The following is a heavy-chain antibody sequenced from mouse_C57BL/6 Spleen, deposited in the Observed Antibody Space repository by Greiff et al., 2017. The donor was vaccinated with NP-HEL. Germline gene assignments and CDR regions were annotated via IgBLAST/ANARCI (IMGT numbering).Heavy chain of an antibody. CDR3: ANLAVYYDYDGWDYYAMDY. D-gene: IGHD2-4*01. V-gene: IGHV3-6*01. CDR1: GYSITSGYY. J-gene: IGHJ4*01. CDR2: ISYDGSN. Sequence: VQLQQSGPGLVKPSQSLSLTCSVTGYSITSGYYWNWIRQFPGNKLEWMGYISYDGSNNYNPSLKNRISITRDTSKNQFFLKLNSVTTEDTATYYCANLAVYYDYDGWDYYAMDYWGQGTSVTVSS.